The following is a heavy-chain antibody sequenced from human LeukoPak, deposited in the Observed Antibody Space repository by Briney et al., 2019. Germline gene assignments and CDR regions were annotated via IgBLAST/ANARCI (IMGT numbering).Heavy chain of an antibody. CDR1: GFTFRSYS. J-gene: IGHJ3*02. CDR2: ISSSSGTI. V-gene: IGHV3-48*01. CDR3: ARGGNYYNEAFDI. Sequence: GGSLRLSCAGSGFTFRSYSMNWVRQAPGKGLEWVSYISSSSGTIYYADSVKGRFTISRDNAKNSLYLQMNSLRAEDTAVYYCARGGNYYNEAFDIWGQGTMVTVSS. D-gene: IGHD1-26*01.